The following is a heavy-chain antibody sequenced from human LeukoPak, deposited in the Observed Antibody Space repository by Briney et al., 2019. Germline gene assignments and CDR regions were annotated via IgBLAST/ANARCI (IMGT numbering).Heavy chain of an antibody. CDR3: ARDTAIVGAPTYRDY. CDR2: INTDGSST. J-gene: IGHJ4*02. Sequence: GGSLRLSCAASGFTFSSYWMHWVRQAPGKGLVWVSRINTDGSSTSYADSVKGRFTISRDNAKNTLYLQMSSLRAEDTAVYYCARDTAIVGAPTYRDYWGQGTLVTVSS. V-gene: IGHV3-74*01. D-gene: IGHD1-26*01. CDR1: GFTFSSYW.